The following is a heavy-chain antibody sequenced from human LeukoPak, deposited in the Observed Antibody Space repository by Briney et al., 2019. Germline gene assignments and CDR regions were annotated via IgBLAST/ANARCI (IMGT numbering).Heavy chain of an antibody. J-gene: IGHJ6*03. Sequence: GGSLRLSCAASGFAFDDYAMHWVRQAPGKGLEWVSGISWNSGSIGYADSVKGRFTISRDNAKNSLYLQMNSLRAEDTALYYCARDESSTSSYYYYMDVWGKGTTVTVSS. V-gene: IGHV3-9*01. CDR3: ARDESSTSSYYYYMDV. CDR2: ISWNSGSI. D-gene: IGHD2-2*01. CDR1: GFAFDDYA.